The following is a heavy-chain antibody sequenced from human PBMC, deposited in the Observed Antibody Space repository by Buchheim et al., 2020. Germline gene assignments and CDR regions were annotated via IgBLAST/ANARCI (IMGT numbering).Heavy chain of an antibody. V-gene: IGHV3-30*02. CDR3: VKDIGDPGAH. CDR2: IGYGGGNK. CDR1: GFTFSNFG. J-gene: IGHJ4*02. Sequence: QVKLVESGGGVVQPGRSLRLSCATSGFTFSNFGVHWVRQAPGKGLEWLAFIGYGGGNKYYADSVKGRFTLSTDNPTNTLYLQMHSLRVDDTALYYCVKDIGDPGAHWGQGT. D-gene: IGHD1-26*01.